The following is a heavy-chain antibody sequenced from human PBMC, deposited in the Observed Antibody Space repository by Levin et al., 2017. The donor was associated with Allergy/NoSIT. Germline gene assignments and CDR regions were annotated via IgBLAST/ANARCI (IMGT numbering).Heavy chain of an antibody. Sequence: GGSLRLSCAASGFTFSSYGMHWVRQAPGKGLEWVAVISYDGSNKYYADSVKGRFTISRDNSKNTLYLQMNSLRAEDTAVYYCAKDSVLLWFGEGNWFDPWGQGTLVTVSS. CDR1: GFTFSSYG. V-gene: IGHV3-30*18. CDR2: ISYDGSNK. D-gene: IGHD3-10*01. J-gene: IGHJ5*02. CDR3: AKDSVLLWFGEGNWFDP.